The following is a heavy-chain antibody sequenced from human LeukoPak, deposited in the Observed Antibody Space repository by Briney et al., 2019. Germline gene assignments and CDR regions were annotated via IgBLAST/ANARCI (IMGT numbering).Heavy chain of an antibody. V-gene: IGHV3-20*01. CDR1: GFIIDDYG. CDR2: INWNGGST. J-gene: IGHJ5*02. CDR3: ARVKADNWFDP. Sequence: GGSLRLSCAASGFIIDDYGMSWVRQAPGKGLEWVSYINWNGGSTGYADSVKGRFTISRDNAKNSLYLQMNSLRAEDTALYHCARVKADNWFDPWGQGTLVTVSS.